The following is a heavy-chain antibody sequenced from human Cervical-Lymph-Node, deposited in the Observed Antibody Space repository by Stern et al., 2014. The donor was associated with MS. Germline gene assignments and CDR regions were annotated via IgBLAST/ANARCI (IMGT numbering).Heavy chain of an antibody. CDR3: ARASTDIYYYYGMDV. J-gene: IGHJ6*02. CDR2: IYHSGST. D-gene: IGHD1-26*01. Sequence: VQLVESGPGLVKPSGTLSLTCAVSGGSISSSNWWSWVRQPPGKGLEWIGEIYHSGSTNYNPSLKRRVTISVDKSKNQFSLKLSSVTAADTAVYYCARASTDIYYYYGMDVWGQGTTVTVSS. V-gene: IGHV4-4*02. CDR1: GGSISSSNW.